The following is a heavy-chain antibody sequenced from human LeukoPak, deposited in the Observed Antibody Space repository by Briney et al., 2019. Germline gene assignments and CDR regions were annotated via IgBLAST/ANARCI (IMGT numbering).Heavy chain of an antibody. D-gene: IGHD2-8*01. CDR2: ISSSSSYI. Sequence: GGSLRLSCAASGFTFSSHSMNSVRQAPGKGLEWDSSISSSSSYIYYADSVKGRFTISRDNAKNSLYLQMNSLRAEDTAVYYCARDRVAWYAVNWFDPWGQGTLVTVSS. CDR3: ARDRVAWYAVNWFDP. J-gene: IGHJ5*02. V-gene: IGHV3-21*01. CDR1: GFTFSSHS.